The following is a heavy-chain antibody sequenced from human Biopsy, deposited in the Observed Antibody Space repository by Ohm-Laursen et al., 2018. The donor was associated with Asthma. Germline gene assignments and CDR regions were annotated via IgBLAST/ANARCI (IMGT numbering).Heavy chain of an antibody. J-gene: IGHJ5*02. CDR1: GYTFIGCP. D-gene: IGHD6-13*01. CDR2: INPNSGGT. Sequence: ASVKVSCKASGYTFIGCPIHWMRQAPGQGLEWMGRINPNSGGTNYAQKFQGRVTMTRDTSISTAYMEVSRLRSDDTAVYYCARGQKSAGDRWFDPWGQGTLVSVSS. CDR3: ARGQKSAGDRWFDP. V-gene: IGHV1-2*06.